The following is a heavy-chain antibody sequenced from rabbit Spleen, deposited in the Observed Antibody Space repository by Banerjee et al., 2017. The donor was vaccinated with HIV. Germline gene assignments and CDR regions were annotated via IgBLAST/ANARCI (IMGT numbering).Heavy chain of an antibody. V-gene: IGHV1S45*01. Sequence: QEQLKETGGGLVQPGGSLTLSCEASGFDFTSDYMTWVRQAPGKGLEWIACIYTGSSGGTYYANWAKGRFTISKTSSTTVTLQMTSLTAAHTATYFCARMPYGVAFDLWGPGTLVTVS. D-gene: IGHD2-1*01. CDR3: ARMPYGVAFDL. J-gene: IGHJ4*01. CDR2: IYTGSSGGT. CDR1: GFDFTSDYM.